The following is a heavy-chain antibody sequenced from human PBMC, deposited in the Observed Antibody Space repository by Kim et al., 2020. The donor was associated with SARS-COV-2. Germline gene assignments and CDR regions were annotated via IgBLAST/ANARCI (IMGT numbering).Heavy chain of an antibody. CDR1: GYAFITSH. V-gene: IGHV1-46*01. J-gene: IGHJ4*02. Sequence: ASVKVSCKASGYAFITSHIHWVRQVPGQGLEWMGMFTPSGGNTAFAQRFQGRVTMAGDTSTSTAYMELSSLRPGDPAVYYCGRDLQNRWCIDHWGQGTLVTVSS. D-gene: IGHD1-1*01. CDR2: FTPSGGNT. CDR3: GRDLQNRWCIDH.